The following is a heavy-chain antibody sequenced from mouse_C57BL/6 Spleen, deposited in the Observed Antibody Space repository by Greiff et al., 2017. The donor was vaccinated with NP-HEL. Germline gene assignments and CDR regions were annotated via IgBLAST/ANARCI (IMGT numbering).Heavy chain of an antibody. CDR3: ARGGYGSRFGYYAMDY. CDR1: GYTFTSYW. CDR2: INPSNGGT. Sequence: VQLQQPGTELVKPGASVKLSCKASGYTFTSYWMHWVKQRPGQGLEWIGNINPSNGGTNYNEKFKSKATLTVDKSSSTAYMQLSSLTSEDSAVYYCARGGYGSRFGYYAMDYWGQGTSVTVSS. D-gene: IGHD1-1*01. J-gene: IGHJ4*01. V-gene: IGHV1-53*01.